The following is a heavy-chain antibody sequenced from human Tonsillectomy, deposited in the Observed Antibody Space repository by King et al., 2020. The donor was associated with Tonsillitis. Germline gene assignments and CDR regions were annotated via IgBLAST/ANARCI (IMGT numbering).Heavy chain of an antibody. Sequence: VQLVESGGGLVKPGGSLRLSYAASGFTFSTYSMNWVRQAPGKGLEWVSSISSSSTYIPSADSPKGRFTHSRDNAKNSLYLQINSLRAEVTAVYYCSCNPLQTSLWGQGTLVTVSS. CDR3: SCNPLQTSL. D-gene: IGHD3-16*02. CDR1: GFTFSTYS. V-gene: IGHV3-21*01. CDR2: ISSSSTYI. J-gene: IGHJ4*02.